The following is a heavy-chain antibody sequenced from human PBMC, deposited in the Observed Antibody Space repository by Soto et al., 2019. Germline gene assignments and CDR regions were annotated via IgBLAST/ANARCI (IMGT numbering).Heavy chain of an antibody. V-gene: IGHV3-33*01. J-gene: IGHJ6*02. CDR1: GFTFSSYG. CDR3: ARGLDIAVAGTDHYYYGMDV. CDR2: TWYDGSNK. Sequence: SLRLSCAASGFTFSSYGMHWVRQAPGKGLEWVAVTWYDGSNKYYADSVKGRFTISRDNSKNTLYLQMNSLRAEDTAVYYCARGLDIAVAGTDHYYYGMDVWGQGTTVTVSS. D-gene: IGHD6-19*01.